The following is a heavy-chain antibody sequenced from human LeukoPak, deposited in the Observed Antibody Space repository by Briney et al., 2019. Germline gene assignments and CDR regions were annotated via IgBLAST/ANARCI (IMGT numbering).Heavy chain of an antibody. D-gene: IGHD2-15*01. CDR1: GFTFSNYA. CDR2: ISSDGSNK. J-gene: IGHJ3*02. Sequence: GGSLRLSCAASGFTFSNYAMHWVRQAPGKGLEWVAVISSDGSNKYYADSVKGRFTISRDNAKNSLYLQMNSLRAEDTAVYYCARDSQGLGYCSGGSCYGDAFDIWGQGTMVTVSS. CDR3: ARDSQGLGYCSGGSCYGDAFDI. V-gene: IGHV3-30*04.